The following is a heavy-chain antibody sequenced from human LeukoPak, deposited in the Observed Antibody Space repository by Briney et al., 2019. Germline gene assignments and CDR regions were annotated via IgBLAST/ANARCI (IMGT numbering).Heavy chain of an antibody. V-gene: IGHV3-33*01. CDR1: GFTFSSYG. D-gene: IGHD1-26*01. CDR2: IWYDGSNK. CDR3: ARVESGQFNRYFDY. Sequence: HPGRSLRLSCAASGFTFSSYGMHWVRQAPGKGLEWVAVIWYDGSNKYYADSVKGRFTISRDNSKNTLYLQMNSLRAEDTAVYYCARVESGQFNRYFDYWGQGTLVTVSS. J-gene: IGHJ4*02.